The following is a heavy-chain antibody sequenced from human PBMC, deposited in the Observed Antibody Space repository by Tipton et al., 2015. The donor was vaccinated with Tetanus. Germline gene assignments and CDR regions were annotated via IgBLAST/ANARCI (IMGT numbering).Heavy chain of an antibody. CDR2: IFVSGST. CDR1: GASLRGGDYH. J-gene: IGHJ3*01. Sequence: TLSLTCTVSGASLRGGDYHWSWIRQPPGKGLEWISYIFVSGSTNYNPALKSRVTISMDTSKNQISLNLTSVTAADTAVYFCARRSYCTSTRCFDAFDLWGPGTRVTVSS. CDR3: ARRSYCTSTRCFDAFDL. D-gene: IGHD2-8*01. V-gene: IGHV4-61*08.